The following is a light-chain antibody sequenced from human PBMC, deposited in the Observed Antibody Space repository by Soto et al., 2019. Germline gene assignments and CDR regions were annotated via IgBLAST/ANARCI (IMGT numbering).Light chain of an antibody. J-gene: IGKJ1*01. CDR1: QGISTW. Sequence: DFQMTQFPSSVSASVGERVNITCRASQGISTWLAWYQQKPERAPKSLIYGASRLQSGVPPRFSGSGSETDFTLTISGLQPEDFATYYCQQYDRYPRTFGQGTKVEIK. V-gene: IGKV1D-16*01. CDR3: QQYDRYPRT. CDR2: GAS.